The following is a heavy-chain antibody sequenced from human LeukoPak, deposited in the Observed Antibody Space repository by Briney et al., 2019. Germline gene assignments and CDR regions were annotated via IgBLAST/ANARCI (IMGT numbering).Heavy chain of an antibody. J-gene: IGHJ6*02. V-gene: IGHV3-30*18. CDR3: AKSGGAGPPAAGGLGYHGVGV. D-gene: IGHD2-2*01. CDR1: GFTFITSG. CDR2: ISSDGNNK. Sequence: PGGSLRLSCAASGFTFITSGMHWVRQAPGKGLEWVAVISSDGNNKYYADSVKGRFTISRDNSKNTLYLQMNGLRAEDTAVYYCAKSGGAGPPAAGGLGYHGVGVWGQGTTVTVSS.